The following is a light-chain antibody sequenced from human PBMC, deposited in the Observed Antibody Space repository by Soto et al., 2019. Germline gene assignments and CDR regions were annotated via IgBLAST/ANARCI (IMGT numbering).Light chain of an antibody. J-gene: IGKJ1*01. V-gene: IGKV3-20*01. CDR3: QQYGNSGT. CDR1: QSVRSSY. Sequence: EIVFTQSPGTLSLSPGERATLSCRASQSVRSSYLAWCQQKPGQAPRLLIYGASSTATGTPDRLSGSGSGTDFTLTISRLEPEDFAVYYCQQYGNSGTFGQGTKVDIK. CDR2: GAS.